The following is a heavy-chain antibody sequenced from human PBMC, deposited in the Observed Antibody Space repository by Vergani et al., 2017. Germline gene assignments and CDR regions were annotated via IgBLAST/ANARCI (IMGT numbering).Heavy chain of an antibody. J-gene: IGHJ6*03. Sequence: QVQLVESGGGVVQPGRSLRLSCTSSGFTFSTYAMHWVRQAPGKGLEWVAIIYYEGSKKYYADSVKGRFTISRDNSRNTLDLLMSSLRAEDTAIYYCVREGSYCGSTTXRNPSYVYYYHMDVWGEGTTVTVSS. D-gene: IGHD2-21*01. CDR3: VREGSYCGSTTXRNPSYVYYYHMDV. V-gene: IGHV3-33*01. CDR1: GFTFSTYA. CDR2: IYYEGSKK.